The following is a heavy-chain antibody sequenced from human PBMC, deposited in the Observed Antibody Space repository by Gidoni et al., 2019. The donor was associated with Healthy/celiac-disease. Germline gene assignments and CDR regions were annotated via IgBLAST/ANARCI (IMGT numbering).Heavy chain of an antibody. Sequence: QVQLQESGPGLVKPSETLSLTCTVPGGSISSYYWSWIRQPPGKGLEWIGYIYYSGSTNYNPSLKSRVTISVDTSKNQFSLKLSSVTAADTAVYYCARGGGDIVVVPAAPYYYYYYMDVWGKGTTVTVSS. V-gene: IGHV4-59*01. D-gene: IGHD2-2*01. J-gene: IGHJ6*03. CDR1: GGSISSYY. CDR3: ARGGGDIVVVPAAPYYYYYYMDV. CDR2: IYYSGST.